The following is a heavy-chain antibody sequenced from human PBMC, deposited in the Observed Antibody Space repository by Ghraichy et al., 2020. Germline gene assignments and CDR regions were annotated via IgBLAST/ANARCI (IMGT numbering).Heavy chain of an antibody. J-gene: IGHJ4*02. Sequence: GGSLRLSCAASGFTFRSYAMTWVRQAPGKGLEWVSAISASGSSTYYADSVKGRFTISRDNSKDTLYLQMNGLRVEDTALYYCAKDERIVGTTPEDYWGQGTLVTVSS. CDR3: AKDERIVGTTPEDY. V-gene: IGHV3-23*01. D-gene: IGHD1-26*01. CDR1: GFTFRSYA. CDR2: ISASGSST.